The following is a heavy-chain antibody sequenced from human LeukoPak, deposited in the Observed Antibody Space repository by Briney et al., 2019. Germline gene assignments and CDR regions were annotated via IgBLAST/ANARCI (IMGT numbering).Heavy chain of an antibody. CDR1: GGSISSYY. D-gene: IGHD3-10*01. V-gene: IGHV4-59*01. CDR3: ARVEEGYGAGRRENYYYYMDV. J-gene: IGHJ6*03. CDR2: IHYSGST. Sequence: SETLSLTCTVSGGSISSYYRSWIRQPPGKGLEWIGYIHYSGSTNYNPSPKSRGTISEDTSKNQISLKLSSVTAADTAVYYCARVEEGYGAGRRENYYYYMDVWGKGTTVTISS.